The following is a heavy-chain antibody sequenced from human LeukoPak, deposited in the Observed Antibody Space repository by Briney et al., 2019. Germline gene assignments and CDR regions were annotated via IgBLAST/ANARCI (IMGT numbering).Heavy chain of an antibody. CDR2: ISAYNGST. Sequence: GASVKVSCKASGYTFTSYGISWVRQAPGQWLEWMGWISAYNGSTNYAQKLQGRVTMTTDTSTSTAYMELRSLRSDDTAVYYCARVQLVHYYYYYYMDVWGKGTTVTVSS. V-gene: IGHV1-18*01. D-gene: IGHD6-13*01. J-gene: IGHJ6*03. CDR3: ARVQLVHYYYYYYMDV. CDR1: GYTFTSYG.